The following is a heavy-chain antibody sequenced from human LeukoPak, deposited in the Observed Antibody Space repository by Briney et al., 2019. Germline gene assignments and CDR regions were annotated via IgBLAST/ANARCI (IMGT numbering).Heavy chain of an antibody. J-gene: IGHJ6*03. Sequence: GALRLSCAASGFTFSSYGMIWVRRAPGKGVEWGSAISGSGGYTYYADSVKGRFTISRDNSKDTLYLQMITLTADDTALYYCAKDGRSGNYWNYYYYMDVWGKGTTVIISS. V-gene: IGHV3-23*01. D-gene: IGHD3-10*01. CDR2: ISGSGGYT. CDR1: GFTFSSYG. CDR3: AKDGRSGNYWNYYYYMDV.